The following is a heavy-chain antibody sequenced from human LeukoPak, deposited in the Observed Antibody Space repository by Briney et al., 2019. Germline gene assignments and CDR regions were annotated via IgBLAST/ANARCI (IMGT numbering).Heavy chain of an antibody. V-gene: IGHV1-69*05. Sequence: WASVKVSCKASGGAFSCYAISWVRQAPGPGLEWMGGIIPIFGTANYAQKFPGRVTITTDESTSTAYMELSSLRSEDTAVYYCARRPDYGGNYDYFDYWGQGTLVTVSS. CDR3: ARRPDYGGNYDYFDY. CDR2: IIPIFGTA. J-gene: IGHJ4*02. CDR1: GGAFSCYA. D-gene: IGHD4-23*01.